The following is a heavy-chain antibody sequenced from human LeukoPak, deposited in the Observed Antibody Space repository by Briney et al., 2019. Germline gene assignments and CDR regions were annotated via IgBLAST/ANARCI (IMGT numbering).Heavy chain of an antibody. Sequence: PGGSLRLSCAASGFTFSSYAMSWVRPAPGKGLEWVSAISGSGGSTYYADSVKGRFTISRDNSKNTLYLQMNSLRAEDTAVYYCASAPRFSGWFYYFDYWGQGTLVTVSS. CDR3: ASAPRFSGWFYYFDY. V-gene: IGHV3-23*01. D-gene: IGHD6-19*01. J-gene: IGHJ4*02. CDR1: GFTFSSYA. CDR2: ISGSGGST.